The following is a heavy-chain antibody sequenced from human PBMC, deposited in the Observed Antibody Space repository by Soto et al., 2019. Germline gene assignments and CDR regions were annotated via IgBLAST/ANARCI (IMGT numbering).Heavy chain of an antibody. V-gene: IGHV4-59*01. CDR1: GGSISSYY. J-gene: IGHJ4*02. D-gene: IGHD5-12*01. Sequence: PSETLSLTXTVSGGSISSYYWSWIRQPPGKGLEWIGYIYYSGSTNYNPSLKSRVTISVDTSKNQFSLKLSSVTAADTAVYYCARVRVTRGGYEALFDYWGQGTLVTVSS. CDR3: ARVRVTRGGYEALFDY. CDR2: IYYSGST.